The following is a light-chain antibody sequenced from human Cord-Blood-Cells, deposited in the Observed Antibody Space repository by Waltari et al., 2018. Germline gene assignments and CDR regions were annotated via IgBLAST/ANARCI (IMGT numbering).Light chain of an antibody. CDR3: QQSYSTLT. V-gene: IGKV1-39*01. CDR1: QSISSY. Sequence: DIQMTQSPSSLSASVGDIVPITCRASQSISSYLNWYQQKPGKAPKLLIYAASSLQSGVPSRFSGSGSGTDFTLTISSLQPEDFATYYCQQSYSTLTFGPGTKVDIK. CDR2: AAS. J-gene: IGKJ3*01.